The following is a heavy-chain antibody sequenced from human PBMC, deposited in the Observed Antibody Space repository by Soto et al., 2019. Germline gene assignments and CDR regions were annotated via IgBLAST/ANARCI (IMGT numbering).Heavy chain of an antibody. CDR1: GGSISSGGYY. D-gene: IGHD4-17*01. CDR3: ARDRWPNTVTTYFGVFDF. J-gene: IGHJ3*01. CDR2: IYYSGST. V-gene: IGHV4-31*03. Sequence: SETLSLTCTVSGGSISSGGYYWSWIRQHPGKGLEWIGYIYYSGSTYYNPSLKSRVTISVDTSKNQFSLKLSSVTAADTAVYYCARDRWPNTVTTYFGVFDFWGQGTMVT.